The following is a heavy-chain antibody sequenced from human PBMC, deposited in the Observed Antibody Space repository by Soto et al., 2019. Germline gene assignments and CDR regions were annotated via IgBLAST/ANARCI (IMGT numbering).Heavy chain of an antibody. J-gene: IGHJ6*02. CDR2: ISGYNGNA. V-gene: IGHV1-18*01. CDR3: PRARDMDV. Sequence: VQLVQSGAEVKKPGASVKVSCKASGYIFTSYGLNWVRQAPGQGLEWMGWISGYNGNANYTQKFQGRVALTTDTSTRTVYMELRSLRADDRAVYYCPRARDMDVWGQGTTVTVSS. CDR1: GYIFTSYG.